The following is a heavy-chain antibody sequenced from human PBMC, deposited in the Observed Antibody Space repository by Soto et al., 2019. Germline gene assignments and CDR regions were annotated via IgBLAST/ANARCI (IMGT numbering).Heavy chain of an antibody. CDR2: ISGSGGST. CDR3: SGSRGVAGNWFDH. D-gene: IGHD2-15*01. V-gene: IGHV3-23*01. J-gene: IGHJ5*02. CDR1: GFTFSSYA. Sequence: GGSLRLSCAASGFTFSSYAMSWVRQAPGKGMEWVSAISGSGGSTYYADSVKGRFTISRDNSKNTLYLPNNSLRAEGTAVYYWSGSRGVAGNWFDHWGQGTLVTVSS.